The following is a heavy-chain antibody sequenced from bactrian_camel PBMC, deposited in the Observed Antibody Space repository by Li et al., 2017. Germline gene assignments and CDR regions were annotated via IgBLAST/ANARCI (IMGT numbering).Heavy chain of an antibody. CDR2: IASDGST. V-gene: IGHV3S55*01. D-gene: IGHD4*01. Sequence: HVQLVESGGGLVQAGGSLRLSCTASGLTFAPYHMAWYRQAPGKEYELVSSIASDGSTVYADHVKGRFTISKDNTENTLYLQMNSLETEDTAMYYCAKRRLTGRAFYRESDYNDRGQGTQVTVS. CDR1: GLTFAPYH. J-gene: IGHJ4*01.